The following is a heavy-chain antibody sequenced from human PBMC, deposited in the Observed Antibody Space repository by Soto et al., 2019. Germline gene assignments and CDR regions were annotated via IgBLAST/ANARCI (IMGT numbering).Heavy chain of an antibody. V-gene: IGHV1-69*02. CDR2: IIPILGIA. J-gene: IGHJ4*02. CDR3: ARLLYYDSSGYPVDY. D-gene: IGHD3-22*01. Sequence: ASVKVSCKASGGTFSSYISWVRQAPGQGLEWMGRIIPILGIANYAQKFQGRVTITADKSTSTANMELSSLRSEETAVFYCARLLYYDSSGYPVDYWGQGTLVTAPQ. CDR1: GGTFSSY.